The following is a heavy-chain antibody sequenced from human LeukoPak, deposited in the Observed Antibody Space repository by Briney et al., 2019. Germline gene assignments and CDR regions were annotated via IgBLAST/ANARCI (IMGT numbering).Heavy chain of an antibody. D-gene: IGHD4-17*01. CDR1: GFTLRSSW. V-gene: IGHV3-7*01. Sequence: PGGSLRLSXAASGFTLRSSWMTWVRQTPGKGLEWVANIKEDGSEENYVDSVKGRFTISRDNAKNSLYLQMNSLGAEGTAVYYCARNTVSAAGDYWGQGTLVIVSS. CDR3: ARNTVSAAGDY. J-gene: IGHJ4*02. CDR2: IKEDGSEE.